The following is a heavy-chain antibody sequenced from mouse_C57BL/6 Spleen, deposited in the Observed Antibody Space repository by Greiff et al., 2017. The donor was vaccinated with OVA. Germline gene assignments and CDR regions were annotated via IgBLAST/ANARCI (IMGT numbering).Heavy chain of an antibody. CDR1: GFNIKDDY. CDR3: TTCAYSGPFAY. Sequence: EVQLQQSGAELVRPGASVKLSCTASGFNIKDDYMHWVKQRPEQGLEWIGWIDPENGDTEYASKFQGKATITADTSSNTAYLQLSSLTSEDTAVYDCTTCAYSGPFAYWGQGTLVTVSA. D-gene: IGHD2-10*01. V-gene: IGHV14-4*01. J-gene: IGHJ3*01. CDR2: IDPENGDT.